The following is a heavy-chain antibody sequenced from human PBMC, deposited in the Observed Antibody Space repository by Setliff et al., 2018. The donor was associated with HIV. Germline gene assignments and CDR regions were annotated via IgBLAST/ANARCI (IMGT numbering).Heavy chain of an antibody. J-gene: IGHJ3*02. CDR2: IYTSGST. CDR3: ARDRKAWTPYCGGGSCPNLDAFDI. D-gene: IGHD2-15*01. CDR1: GGSISSYY. V-gene: IGHV4-4*07. Sequence: SETLSLTCTVSGGSISSYYWSWIRQPAGKGLEWIGRIYTSGSTNYNPSLKSRVTMSVDTSKNQFSLKLSSVTAADTAVYYCARDRKAWTPYCGGGSCPNLDAFDIWGQGTMVTVSS.